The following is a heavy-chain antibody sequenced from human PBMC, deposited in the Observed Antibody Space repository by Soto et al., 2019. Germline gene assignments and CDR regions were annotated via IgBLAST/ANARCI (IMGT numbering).Heavy chain of an antibody. J-gene: IGHJ4*02. Sequence: SETLSLTCTVSGGSISSYYWSWIRQPPGKGLEWIGYIYYSGSTNYNPSLKSRVTISVDTSKNQFSLKLSSVTAADTAVYYCARHAPTVTLFDYWGQGTLVTVSS. CDR1: GGSISSYY. CDR2: IYYSGST. V-gene: IGHV4-59*08. D-gene: IGHD4-4*01. CDR3: ARHAPTVTLFDY.